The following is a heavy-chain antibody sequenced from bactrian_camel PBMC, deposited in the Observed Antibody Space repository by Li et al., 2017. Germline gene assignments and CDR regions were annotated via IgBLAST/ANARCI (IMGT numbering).Heavy chain of an antibody. V-gene: IGHV3S5*01. J-gene: IGHJ6*01. CDR1: GLTFNSYH. CDR3: KPDPVRKGSWCFGG. Sequence: HVQLVESGGGLVQPGGSLRLSCAASGLTFNSYHISWVRQAPGKGLEWVSGISSDGRNTYYRDPVKGRFTISKDNAKRTGYLQMNSLKPEDTAMYYCKPDPVRKGSWCFGGWGQGTQVTVS. D-gene: IGHD6*01. CDR2: ISSDGRNT.